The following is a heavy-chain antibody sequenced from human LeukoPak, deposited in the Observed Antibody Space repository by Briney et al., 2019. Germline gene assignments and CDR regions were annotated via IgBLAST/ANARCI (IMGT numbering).Heavy chain of an antibody. CDR2: INSDGSST. V-gene: IGHV3-74*01. CDR3: ARGSSSSSWTFDY. J-gene: IGHJ4*02. CDR1: GFTFSSYW. Sequence: PGGSLRLSCAASGFTFSSYWMHWVRQAPGKGLLWVSRINSDGSSTSYADSVKGRFTISRDNAKNTLYLQMNSLRAEDTAVYYCARGSSSSSWTFDYWGQGTLVTVSS. D-gene: IGHD6-13*01.